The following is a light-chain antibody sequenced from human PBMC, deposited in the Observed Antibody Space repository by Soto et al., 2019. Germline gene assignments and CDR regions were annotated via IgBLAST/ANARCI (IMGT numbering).Light chain of an antibody. CDR3: QQSYSIPYT. Sequence: DIQMTQSPSSLSASVRDRVTITCRASQTISNYLNWYQQKPGKAPTLLIYAASNLQSGVPSRFSGSDSGTDFTLTINGLQPEDFATYYCQQSYSIPYTFGQGTKLEIK. V-gene: IGKV1-39*01. CDR1: QTISNY. J-gene: IGKJ2*01. CDR2: AAS.